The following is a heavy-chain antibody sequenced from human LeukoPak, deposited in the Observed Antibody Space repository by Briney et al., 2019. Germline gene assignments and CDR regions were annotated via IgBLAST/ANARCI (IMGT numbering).Heavy chain of an antibody. Sequence: GASVKVSCKASGYTFTSYDINWVRQATGQGLEWMGWMNPNSGNTGYAQKFQGRVTMTRNTSISTAYMELSSLRSEDTAVYYCARRLSPRSYILSGYKRYYFDYWGKGPLVTVSS. J-gene: IGHJ4*02. CDR3: ARRLSPRSYILSGYKRYYFDY. CDR2: MNPNSGNT. CDR1: GYTFTSYD. D-gene: IGHD5-12*01. V-gene: IGHV1-8*01.